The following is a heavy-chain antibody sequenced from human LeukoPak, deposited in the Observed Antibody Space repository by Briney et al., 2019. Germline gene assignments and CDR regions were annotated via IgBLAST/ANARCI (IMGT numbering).Heavy chain of an antibody. D-gene: IGHD2-2*01. CDR3: ASPGRYCSSTSCYAKFDY. CDR2: IIPIFGTA. V-gene: IGHV1-69*13. Sequence: SVKVSCKASGGTFSSYAISWVRQAPGQGLEWMGGIIPIFGTANYAQKFQGRVTITADGSTSTAYMELSSLRSEDTAVYYCASPGRYCSSTSCYAKFDYWGQGTLVTVSS. J-gene: IGHJ4*02. CDR1: GGTFSSYA.